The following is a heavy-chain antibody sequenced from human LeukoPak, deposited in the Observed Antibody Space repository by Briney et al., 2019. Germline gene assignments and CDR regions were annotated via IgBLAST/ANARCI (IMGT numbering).Heavy chain of an antibody. V-gene: IGHV5-51*01. D-gene: IGHD3-10*01. CDR1: GYSFTSYW. CDR3: ARLGSGLLWFGEPPTCFDY. J-gene: IGHJ4*02. Sequence: GESLKISCKGSGYSFTSYWIGWVRQMPGKGLEWMGIIYPGDSDTRHSPSFQGQVTISADKSISTAYLQWSSLKASDTAMYYCARLGSGLLWFGEPPTCFDYWGQGTLVTVSS. CDR2: IYPGDSDT.